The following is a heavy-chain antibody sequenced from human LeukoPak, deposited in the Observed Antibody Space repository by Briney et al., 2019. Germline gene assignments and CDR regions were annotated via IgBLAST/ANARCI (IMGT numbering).Heavy chain of an antibody. J-gene: IGHJ4*02. CDR1: GGSISSSSYY. D-gene: IGHD4-23*01. CDR3: ARGCPPDYGGKANLLDY. CDR2: IYYSGST. Sequence: SETLSLTCTVSGGSISSSSYYWGWIRQPPGKGLEWIGSIYYSGSTYYNPSLKSRVTISVDTSKNQFSLKLSSVTAADTAVYYCARGCPPDYGGKANLLDYWGQGTLVTVSS. V-gene: IGHV4-39*07.